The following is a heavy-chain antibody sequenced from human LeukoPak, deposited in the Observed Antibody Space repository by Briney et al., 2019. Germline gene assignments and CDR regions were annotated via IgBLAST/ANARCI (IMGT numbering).Heavy chain of an antibody. CDR1: VYTLIQYG. CDR3: ARDGPLRYFQE. Sequence: GASVSLSLTSAVYTLIQYGISWVGRARGQGRGWVGWITTYNGDKKYADKVLGRVTMTTDPSTSTYYMELRSLRSDDTAVYYCARDGPLRYFQEWGQGPLLCVSS. V-gene: IGHV1-18*01. J-gene: IGHJ1*01. CDR2: ITTYNGDK. D-gene: IGHD4-17*01.